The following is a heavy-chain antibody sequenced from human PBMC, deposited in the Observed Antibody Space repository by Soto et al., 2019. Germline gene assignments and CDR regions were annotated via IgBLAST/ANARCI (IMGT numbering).Heavy chain of an antibody. D-gene: IGHD6-13*01. CDR3: ARGSYISSWYSLDY. V-gene: IGHV1-18*04. CDR1: GYTFTSYG. J-gene: IGHJ4*02. CDR2: ISAHNGNT. Sequence: ASVKVSCKASGYTFTSYGVSWVRQAPGQGLEWMGWISAHNGNTDYAQKFQGRVTMTTDTSTSTASMELRSLRSDDTAVYYCARGSYISSWYSLDYWGQGTLVTVSS.